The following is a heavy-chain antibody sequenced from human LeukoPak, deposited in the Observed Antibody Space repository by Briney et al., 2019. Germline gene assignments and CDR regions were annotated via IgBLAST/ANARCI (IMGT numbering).Heavy chain of an antibody. CDR1: GGSFSGYY. J-gene: IGHJ3*02. V-gene: IGHV4-34*01. D-gene: IGHD3-3*01. CDR3: ARSEIRFLEWFAEDAFDI. CDR2: INHSGST. Sequence: PSETLSLTCAVYGGSFSGYYWSWIRQPPGKGLEWIGEINHSGSTNYNPSLKSRVTISVDTSKNQFSLKLGSVTAADTAVYYCARSEIRFLEWFAEDAFDIWGQGTMVTVSS.